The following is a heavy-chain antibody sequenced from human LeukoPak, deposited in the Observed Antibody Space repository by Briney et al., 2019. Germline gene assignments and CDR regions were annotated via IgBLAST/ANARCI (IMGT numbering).Heavy chain of an antibody. J-gene: IGHJ5*02. D-gene: IGHD2-2*01. V-gene: IGHV3-21*01. CDR3: ARDGAAMEWFDP. CDR1: GFTFSSYS. CDR2: ISSSSSYI. Sequence: GGSLRLSCAASGFTFSSYSMNWVRQAPGKGLEWVSSISSSSSYIYYADSVKGRFTISRDNAKNSLYLQMNSLRAEDTAVYYCARDGAAMEWFDPWGQRTLVTVSS.